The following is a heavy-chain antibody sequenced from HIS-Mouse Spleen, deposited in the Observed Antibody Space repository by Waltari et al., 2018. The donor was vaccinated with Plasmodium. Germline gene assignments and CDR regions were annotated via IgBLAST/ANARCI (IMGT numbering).Heavy chain of an antibody. CDR2: ISSSRRTI. D-gene: IGHD3-10*01. J-gene: IGHJ4*02. V-gene: IGHV3-48*02. CDR3: ARGSADRGGDY. CDR1: GFTFSSYS. Sequence: EVQLVESGGGLVQPGGSLRLSCAASGFTFSSYSMNWVRQAPGKGLGWVSYISSSRRTIYYADSVKGRFTIARDNAKNSLYLQRNSLRDEDTAVYYCARGSADRGGDYWGQGTLVTVSS.